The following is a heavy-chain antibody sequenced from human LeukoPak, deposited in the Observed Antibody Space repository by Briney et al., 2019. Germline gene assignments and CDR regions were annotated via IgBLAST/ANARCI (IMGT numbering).Heavy chain of an antibody. D-gene: IGHD3-22*01. J-gene: IGHJ2*01. CDR2: ISSSGST. V-gene: IGHV4-59*08. CDR3: AKLRGGYYDSSGFYPWYFDV. CDR1: GGSISGFY. Sequence: PSETLSLTCTVSGGSISGFYWSWIRQPPGKGLEWIGYISSSGSTKYDPSLGTRVRMSIDTSKKQFSLKLRTVTAADTAVYYCAKLRGGYYDSSGFYPWYFDVWGRGAVHGVSS.